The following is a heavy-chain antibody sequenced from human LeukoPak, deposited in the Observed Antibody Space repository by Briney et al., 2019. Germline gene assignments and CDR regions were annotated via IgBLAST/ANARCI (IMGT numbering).Heavy chain of an antibody. CDR2: IYYSGST. CDR1: GGSISSGDYY. J-gene: IGHJ4*02. CDR3: ARDIDSDYYDSSGYYDY. V-gene: IGHV4-30-4*08. D-gene: IGHD3-22*01. Sequence: PSQTLSLTCTVSGGSISSGDYYWRWIRQPPGKGLEWIVYIYYSGSTYYNPSLKSRVTISVDTSKNQFSLKLSSVTAAVTAVYYCARDIDSDYYDSSGYYDYWGEGNLVTVSS.